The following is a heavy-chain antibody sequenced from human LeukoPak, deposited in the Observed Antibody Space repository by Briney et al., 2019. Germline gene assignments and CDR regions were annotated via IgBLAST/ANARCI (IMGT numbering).Heavy chain of an antibody. CDR2: IKQDGSEK. D-gene: IGHD3-22*01. CDR1: GFTFSSYW. V-gene: IGHV3-7*01. Sequence: PGGSLRLSCAASGFTFSSYWMSWVRQAPGKGLEWVANIKQDGSEKYYVDSVKGRFTISGDNAKNSLYLQMNSLRAEDTAAYYCAREPDSSGYYYAPGYFQHWGQGTLVTVSS. J-gene: IGHJ1*01. CDR3: AREPDSSGYYYAPGYFQH.